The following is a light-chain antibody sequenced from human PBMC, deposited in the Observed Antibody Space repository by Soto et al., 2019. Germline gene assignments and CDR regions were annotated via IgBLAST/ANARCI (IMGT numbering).Light chain of an antibody. J-gene: IGKJ4*01. V-gene: IGKV1-5*01. CDR2: DAS. CDR3: QQYDNYPLT. Sequence: DIQMTQSPATLSASVGDRVSITCRASQSVRSWLAWYQQKPGTAPKLLIFDASRLESGVPSRFSGSASGTEFTLTISSLQPDDFVTYYCQQYDNYPLTFGGGTKVDNK. CDR1: QSVRSW.